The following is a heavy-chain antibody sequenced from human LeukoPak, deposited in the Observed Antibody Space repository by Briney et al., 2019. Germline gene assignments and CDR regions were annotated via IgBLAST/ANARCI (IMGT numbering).Heavy chain of an antibody. D-gene: IGHD3-3*01. V-gene: IGHV3-30-3*01. CDR3: ARALLDDYDFWSGPIAAAGPLDY. CDR1: GFTFSSYA. Sequence: GGSLRLSCAASGFTFSSYAMHWVRQAPGKGLEWVAVISYDGSNKYYADSVKGRFTISRDNSKNTLYLQINSLRAEDTAVYYCARALLDDYDFWSGPIAAAGPLDYWGQGTLVTVSS. CDR2: ISYDGSNK. J-gene: IGHJ4*02.